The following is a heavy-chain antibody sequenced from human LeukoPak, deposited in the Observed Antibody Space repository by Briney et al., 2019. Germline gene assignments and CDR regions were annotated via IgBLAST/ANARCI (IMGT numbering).Heavy chain of an antibody. CDR3: ARVEVLLY. V-gene: IGHV3-30*04. CDR2: ISYDGSNK. CDR1: GFAFSSYA. Sequence: GGSLRLSCAASGFAFSSYAMHWVRQAPGKGLEWVAVISYDGSNKYYADSVKGRFTISRDNSKDTLYLQMNSLRAEDTAVYYCARVEVLLYWGQGTLVTVSS. J-gene: IGHJ4*02.